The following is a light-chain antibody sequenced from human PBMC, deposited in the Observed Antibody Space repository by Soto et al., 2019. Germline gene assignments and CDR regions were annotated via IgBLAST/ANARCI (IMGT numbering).Light chain of an antibody. CDR1: QSISHF. V-gene: IGKV1-5*01. CDR2: DAS. CDR3: QQYNSYSGT. J-gene: IGKJ1*01. Sequence: DIQMTQSPSTLSASVGDRVTITCRASQSISHFLAWYQQKPGKAPKLLIYDASSLESGVPSRFSGSGSGTEFTLTISSLQPDDFATYYCQQYNSYSGTFGQGTKVDNK.